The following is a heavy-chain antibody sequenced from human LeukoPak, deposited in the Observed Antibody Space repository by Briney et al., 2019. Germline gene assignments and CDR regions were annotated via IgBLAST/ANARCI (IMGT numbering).Heavy chain of an antibody. Sequence: GESLKISCKGSGYSFASHWIGWVRQMPGKGLEWMGIIFPGDSDTIYSPSFQGQVTISADKSINTAYLQWSSLKASDTAIYFCATSESQTKFDYWGQGTLVVVSS. D-gene: IGHD1/OR15-1a*01. V-gene: IGHV5-51*01. CDR2: IFPGDSDT. CDR3: ATSESQTKFDY. CDR1: GYSFASHW. J-gene: IGHJ4*02.